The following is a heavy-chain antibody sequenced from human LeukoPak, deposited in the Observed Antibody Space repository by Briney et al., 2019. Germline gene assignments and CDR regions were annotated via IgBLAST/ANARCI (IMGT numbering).Heavy chain of an antibody. CDR3: ARKRPYSSSSSVGYFDY. CDR2: IYHSGST. CDR1: GGSISSGGYY. J-gene: IGHJ4*02. V-gene: IGHV4-30-2*01. Sequence: SETLSLTCTVSGGSISSGGYYWSWIRQPPGKGLEWIGYIYHSGSTYYNPSLKSRVTISVDRSKNQFSLKLSSVTAADTAVYYCARKRPYSSSSSVGYFDYWGQGTLVTVSS. D-gene: IGHD6-6*01.